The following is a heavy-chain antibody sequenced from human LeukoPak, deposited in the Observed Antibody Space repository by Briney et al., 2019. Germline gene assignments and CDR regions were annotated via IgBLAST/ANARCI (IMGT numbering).Heavy chain of an antibody. CDR3: ARSRITIFGVVIPTHLISFDY. CDR1: GGTFSSYA. CDR2: IIPILGIA. D-gene: IGHD3-3*01. J-gene: IGHJ4*02. V-gene: IGHV1-69*04. Sequence: WASVKVSCKASGGTFSSYAISWVRQAPGQGLEWMGRIIPILGIANYAQKFQGRVTMTRDTSTSTVYMELSSLRSEDTAVYYCARSRITIFGVVIPTHLISFDYWGQGTLVTVSS.